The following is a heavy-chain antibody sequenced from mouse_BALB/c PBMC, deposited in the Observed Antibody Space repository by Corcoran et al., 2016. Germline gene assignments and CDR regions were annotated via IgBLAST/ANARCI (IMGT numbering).Heavy chain of an antibody. J-gene: IGHJ4*01. CDR1: GFNIKDTY. V-gene: IGHV14-3*02. CDR2: IDPANGNT. CDR3: ARLITAMDY. Sequence: EVQLQQSGAELVKPRASVKLSCTASGFNIKDTYMHWVKQRPEQSLEWIGRIDPANGNTKYDPKFQGKATITADTSSNTAYLQLSRRTSEDNAVYYSARLITAMDYCGQATSVTVSA.